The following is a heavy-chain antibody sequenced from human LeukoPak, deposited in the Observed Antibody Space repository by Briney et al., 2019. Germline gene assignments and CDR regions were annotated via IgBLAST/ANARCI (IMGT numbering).Heavy chain of an antibody. D-gene: IGHD2-21*01. J-gene: IGHJ4*02. Sequence: GGSLRLSGVGSGFNVTTNNMYWVRQAPGKGRECVSAFHGGGGPDYADSVRDRFTISRDNSKNTLYLQMNSLRAEDTAVYFCGRRFCNSCPLDFWGQGTLVTVSS. CDR1: GFNVTTNN. CDR2: FHGGGGP. V-gene: IGHV3-66*04. CDR3: GRRFCNSCPLDF.